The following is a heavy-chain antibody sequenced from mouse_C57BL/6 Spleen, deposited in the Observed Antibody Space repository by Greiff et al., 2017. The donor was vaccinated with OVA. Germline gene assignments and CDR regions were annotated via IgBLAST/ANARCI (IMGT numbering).Heavy chain of an antibody. CDR1: GFSLTSYG. V-gene: IGHV2-5*01. CDR2: IWRGGST. CDR3: AKNAMITTDWYFDV. J-gene: IGHJ1*03. Sequence: QVQLKESGPGLVQPSQSLSITCTVSGFSLTSYGVHWVRQSPGKGLEWLGVIWRGGSTDYNAAFMSRLSITKDNSKSQVFFKMNSLQADDTAIYYCAKNAMITTDWYFDVWGTGTTVTVSS. D-gene: IGHD2-4*01.